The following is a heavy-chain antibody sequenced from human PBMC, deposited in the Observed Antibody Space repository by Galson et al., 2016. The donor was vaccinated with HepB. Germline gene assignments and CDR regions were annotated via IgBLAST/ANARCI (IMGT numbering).Heavy chain of an antibody. CDR3: ARVTIFGTIEGFDP. D-gene: IGHD3-3*02. V-gene: IGHV4-59*01. J-gene: IGHJ5*02. Sequence: SETLSLTCTVSGGSISPYYWSWIRQTPGLGLQYIGYVYHTGSTHYNPSHKSRVTLSVDTSKNQFSLKLSSVTAADTAIYYCARVTIFGTIEGFDPWGQGILVTVSS. CDR1: GGSISPYY. CDR2: VYHTGST.